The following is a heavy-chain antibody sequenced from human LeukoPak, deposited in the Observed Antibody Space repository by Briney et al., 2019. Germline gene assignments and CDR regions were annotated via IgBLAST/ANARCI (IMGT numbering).Heavy chain of an antibody. J-gene: IGHJ4*02. Sequence: GGSLRLSCAASGFTVSSNYMSWVRQAPGKGLEWVSVIYSGGSTYNADSVKGRFTISRDNSKNTMYLQMNSLRAKDTAVYYCARAKRAAAGGFDYCGQGTLVIVSS. CDR3: ARAKRAAAGGFDY. CDR2: IYSGGST. CDR1: GFTVSSNY. D-gene: IGHD6-13*01. V-gene: IGHV3-66*01.